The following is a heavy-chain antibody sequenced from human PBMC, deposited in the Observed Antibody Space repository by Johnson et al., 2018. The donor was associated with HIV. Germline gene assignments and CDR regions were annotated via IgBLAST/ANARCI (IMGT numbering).Heavy chain of an antibody. D-gene: IGHD1-26*01. J-gene: IGHJ3*02. CDR1: GFTFDDYG. CDR2: IRYDGSNK. Sequence: VQLVESGGGVVRPGGSLRLSCAASGFTFDDYGMSWVRQAPGKGLEWVAFIRYDGSNKYYADSVKGRFTISRDNAKNSLYLQMNSLRAEDTALYYCARDLIGWELRGAFDIWGQGTMVTVSS. CDR3: ARDLIGWELRGAFDI. V-gene: IGHV3-20*04.